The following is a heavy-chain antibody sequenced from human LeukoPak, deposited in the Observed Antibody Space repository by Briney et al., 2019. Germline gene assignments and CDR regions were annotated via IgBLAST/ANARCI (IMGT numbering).Heavy chain of an antibody. V-gene: IGHV3-13*01. CDR3: ARRPRITIFGNGAAAFDI. D-gene: IGHD3-3*01. CDR2: IGTAGDT. CDR1: GFTFSSYD. J-gene: IGHJ3*02. Sequence: GGSLRLSCAASGFTFSSYDMYWVRQSTGKGLEWVSAIGTAGDTYYPGSVKGRFTISRENAKNSLYLQMNSLRVGDTAVYYCARRPRITIFGNGAAAFDIWGQGTMVTVSS.